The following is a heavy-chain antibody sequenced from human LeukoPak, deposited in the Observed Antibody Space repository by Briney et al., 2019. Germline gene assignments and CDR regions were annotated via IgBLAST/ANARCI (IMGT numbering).Heavy chain of an antibody. Sequence: GGSLRLSCAASGFTFSSYAMSWVRQAPGKGREWVSAISGSGGSTYYADSVKGRFTISRDNSKNTLYLQMNSLRAEDTAVYYCAKVLDDYGDFGPINPSDYWGQGTLVTVSS. D-gene: IGHD4-17*01. CDR1: GFTFSSYA. J-gene: IGHJ4*02. CDR3: AKVLDDYGDFGPINPSDY. V-gene: IGHV3-23*01. CDR2: ISGSGGST.